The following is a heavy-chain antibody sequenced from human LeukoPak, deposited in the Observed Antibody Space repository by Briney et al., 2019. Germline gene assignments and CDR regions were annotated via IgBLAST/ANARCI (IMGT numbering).Heavy chain of an antibody. V-gene: IGHV3-21*01. J-gene: IGHJ4*02. Sequence: GGSLRLSCAASGSTLMVYTMHWVPQAPGRGRGWVSSSTSSSSHLHYADAAKGRFTISRDNAKNSLFLQMNSLRAEDTAVYYCARALYGGYGHFDYWGQGTLVTVSS. CDR3: ARALYGGYGHFDY. CDR2: STSSSSHL. CDR1: GSTLMVYT. D-gene: IGHD5-12*01.